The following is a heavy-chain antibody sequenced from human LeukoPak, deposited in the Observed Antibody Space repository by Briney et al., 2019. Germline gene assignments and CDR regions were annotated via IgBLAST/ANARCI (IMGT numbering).Heavy chain of an antibody. CDR3: ARVMAVAGTWSDY. V-gene: IGHV3-11*01. Sequence: GGYLRLSCAASGFTFSDYYMSWIRQAPGKGLEWVSYISSSGSTIYYADSVKGRFTISRDNAKNSLYLQMNSLRAEDTAVYYCARVMAVAGTWSDYWGQGTLVTVSS. CDR2: ISSSGSTI. J-gene: IGHJ4*02. CDR1: GFTFSDYY. D-gene: IGHD6-19*01.